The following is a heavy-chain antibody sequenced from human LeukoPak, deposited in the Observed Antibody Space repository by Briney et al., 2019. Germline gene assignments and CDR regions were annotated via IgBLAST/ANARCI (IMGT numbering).Heavy chain of an antibody. CDR2: INSDGSST. V-gene: IGHV3-74*01. CDR3: AREALGYNEISTGYSVAYYFDF. CDR1: GFTFSSYW. J-gene: IGHJ4*02. D-gene: IGHD3-9*01. Sequence: PGGSLRLSCAASGFTFSSYWMHWVRQVPGKGLVWVSRINSDGSSTTYADSVKGRFTISRDNAKNSLFLQMNSLRGEDTALYFCAREALGYNEISTGYSVAYYFDFWGQGTPVTVSS.